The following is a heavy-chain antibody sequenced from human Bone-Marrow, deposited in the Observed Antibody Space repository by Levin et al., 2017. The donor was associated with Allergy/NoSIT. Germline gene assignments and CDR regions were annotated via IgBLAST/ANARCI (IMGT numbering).Heavy chain of an antibody. Sequence: GGSLRLSCAASGFTFSSYSMNWVRQAPGKGLEWVSYFSSRSTTIYYADSVKGRFTISRDNAENSLCLQMNSLRDEDTAVYYCARGALTVVTPLDYWGQGTLVTVSS. CDR3: ARGALTVVTPLDY. V-gene: IGHV3-48*02. D-gene: IGHD4-23*01. CDR2: FSSRSTTI. CDR1: GFTFSSYS. J-gene: IGHJ4*02.